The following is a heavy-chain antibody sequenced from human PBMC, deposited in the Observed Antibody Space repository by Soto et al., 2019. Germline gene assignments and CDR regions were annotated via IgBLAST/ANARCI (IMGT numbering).Heavy chain of an antibody. V-gene: IGHV1-18*01. J-gene: IGHJ6*02. CDR3: ARGPITMVRGSYYYYGMDV. CDR2: ISAYNGNT. Sequence: ASVKVSCKASGYTFTSYGISWVRQAPGQGLEWMGWISAYNGNTNYAQKLQGRVTMTTDTSTSTAYMELRSLRSDDTAVYYCARGPITMVRGSYYYYGMDVWGQGTTVTVSS. D-gene: IGHD3-10*01. CDR1: GYTFTSYG.